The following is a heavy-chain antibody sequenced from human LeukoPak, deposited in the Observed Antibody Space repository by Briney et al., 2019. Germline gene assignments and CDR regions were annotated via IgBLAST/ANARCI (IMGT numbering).Heavy chain of an antibody. CDR2: IYYSGGT. D-gene: IGHD4-17*01. CDR1: GGSISGSSCY. V-gene: IGHV4-39*01. J-gene: IGHJ4*02. CDR3: ARQGDDYDLPNQY. Sequence: SETLSLTCTVSGGSISGSSCYWGWIRQPPGKGLEWIGSIYYSGGTYYNPSLKSRVTISVDTSKNQFSLKLSSVTAADTAVYYCARQGDDYDLPNQYWGQGTLVTVSS.